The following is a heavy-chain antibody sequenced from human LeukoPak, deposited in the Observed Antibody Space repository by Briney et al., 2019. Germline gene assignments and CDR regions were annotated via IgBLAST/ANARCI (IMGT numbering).Heavy chain of an antibody. V-gene: IGHV3-48*03. Sequence: GGSLRLSCAASGFTFSSYEMNWVRQAPGKGLEWVSYISSSGSTIYYADSVKGRFTISRDNAKNPLYLQMNSLRAEDTAVYYCVNDILTGYPLDYWGQGTLVTVSS. CDR3: VNDILTGYPLDY. CDR1: GFTFSSYE. CDR2: ISSSGSTI. D-gene: IGHD3-9*01. J-gene: IGHJ4*02.